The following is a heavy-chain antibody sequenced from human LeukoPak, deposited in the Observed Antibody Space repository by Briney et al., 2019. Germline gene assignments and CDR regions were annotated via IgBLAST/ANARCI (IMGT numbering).Heavy chain of an antibody. Sequence: GGSLKLSCAASGFTVSSNYMSWVRQAPGKGLEWVSVIYSGGSTYCADSVKGRFTISRDNSKNTLYLQMNSLRAEDTAVYYCARVIAPYCGGDCYSYYYYYYGMDVWGQGTTVTVSS. CDR1: GFTVSSNY. V-gene: IGHV3-66*01. CDR2: IYSGGST. D-gene: IGHD2-21*02. J-gene: IGHJ6*02. CDR3: ARVIAPYCGGDCYSYYYYYYGMDV.